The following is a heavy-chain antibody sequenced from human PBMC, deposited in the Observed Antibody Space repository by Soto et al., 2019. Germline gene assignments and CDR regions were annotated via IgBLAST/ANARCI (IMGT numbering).Heavy chain of an antibody. D-gene: IGHD3-16*01. CDR3: VHKGAGDRILDY. CDR2: IYWDDYK. J-gene: IGHJ4*02. V-gene: IGHV2-5*02. Sequence: QITLKESGPALVKPTQTLTLTCTFSGFSLSTSGVGVGWIRQPPGEALEWLAFIYWDDYKHFSPSLESRLTITKDTSKNQVVLTMTNMDPVDTATYYCVHKGAGDRILDYWGQGTLVTVSS. CDR1: GFSLSTSGVG.